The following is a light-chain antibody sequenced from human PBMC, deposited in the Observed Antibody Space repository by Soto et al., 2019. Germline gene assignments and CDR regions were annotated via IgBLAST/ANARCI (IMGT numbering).Light chain of an antibody. Sequence: DIQLTQSPSSVSASVGDRVTITCRASQDIGTWLASYQQKPGKAPKLLIYVASNLQSGVPSRFSGAGSGTDFNLTITSLQPEDFATYHCQQADSFPFTFGPGTKVDFK. J-gene: IGKJ3*01. CDR3: QQADSFPFT. CDR1: QDIGTW. CDR2: VAS. V-gene: IGKV1-12*01.